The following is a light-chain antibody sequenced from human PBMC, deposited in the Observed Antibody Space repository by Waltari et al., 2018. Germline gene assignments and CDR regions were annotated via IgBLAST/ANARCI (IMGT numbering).Light chain of an antibody. CDR3: QAYDNSIQGV. J-gene: IGLJ3*02. Sequence: NFMLTQPHSVSGSPGKTVTISCTRSSGHLASNYVHWYQQRPGRAPTTVIYEDDHRPSGVPVRVSGSIDTASNSASLTISGRKTEDEADYYCQAYDNSIQGVFGGGTKLTVL. CDR2: EDD. V-gene: IGLV6-57*04. CDR1: SGHLASNY.